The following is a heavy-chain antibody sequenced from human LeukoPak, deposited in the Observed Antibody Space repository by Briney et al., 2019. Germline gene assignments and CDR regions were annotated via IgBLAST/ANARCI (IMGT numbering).Heavy chain of an antibody. CDR3: ARSKNWGSDY. CDR2: IYYSGST. D-gene: IGHD7-27*01. J-gene: IGHJ4*02. CDR1: GGSISSSSYY. Sequence: PSETLSLTCTVSGGSISSSSYYWGWIRQPPGKGLEWIGSIYYSGSTYYNPSLKSRVTISVDTSKNQFSLKLSSVTAADTAVYYCARSKNWGSDYWGQGTLVTVSS. V-gene: IGHV4-39*07.